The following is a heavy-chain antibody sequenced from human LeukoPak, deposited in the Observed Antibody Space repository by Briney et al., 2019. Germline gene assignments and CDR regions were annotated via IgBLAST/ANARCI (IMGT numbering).Heavy chain of an antibody. J-gene: IGHJ4*02. CDR2: IYYSGST. CDR1: GGSISSGGYY. V-gene: IGHV4-39*01. CDR3: ARQLAGTEGYYFDY. Sequence: SETLSLTCTVSGGSISSGGYYWNWIRQPPGKGLEWIGSIYYSGSTYYNPSLKSRVTISVDTSKNQFSLKLSSVTAADTAVYYCARQLAGTEGYYFDYWGQGTLVTVSS. D-gene: IGHD6-19*01.